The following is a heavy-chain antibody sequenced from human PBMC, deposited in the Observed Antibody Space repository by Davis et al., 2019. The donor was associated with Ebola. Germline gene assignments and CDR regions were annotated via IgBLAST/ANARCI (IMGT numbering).Heavy chain of an antibody. J-gene: IGHJ5*02. CDR3: ARGRRTIFGVVITNNWFDP. Sequence: PSETLSLTCTVSGGSISSYYWSWIRQPPGKGLEWIGEINHSGSTNYNPSLKSRVTISVDTSKNQFSLKLSSVTAADTAVYYCARGRRTIFGVVITNNWFDPWGQGTLVTVSS. CDR2: INHSGST. V-gene: IGHV4-34*01. CDR1: GGSISSYY. D-gene: IGHD3-3*01.